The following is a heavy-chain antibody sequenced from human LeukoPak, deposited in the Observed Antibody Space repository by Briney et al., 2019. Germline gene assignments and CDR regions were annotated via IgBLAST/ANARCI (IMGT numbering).Heavy chain of an antibody. CDR3: ASFSGSYL. D-gene: IGHD1-26*01. Sequence: GGSLRLSCAASGFTFSTYAVTWVRQAPGKGLEWVSYISSSSSTIYYADSVKGRFTISRDNAKNSLYLQMNSLRAEDTAVYYCASFSGSYLWGRGTLVTVSS. J-gene: IGHJ4*02. V-gene: IGHV3-48*01. CDR2: ISSSSSTI. CDR1: GFTFSTYA.